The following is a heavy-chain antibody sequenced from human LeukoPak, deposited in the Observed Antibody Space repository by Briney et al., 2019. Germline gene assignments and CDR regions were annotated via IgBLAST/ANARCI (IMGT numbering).Heavy chain of an antibody. V-gene: IGHV4-59*13. CDR3: ARLSREGKAGAYDLHSLDV. CDR1: GGSINGYS. Sequence: SETLSLTCTVSGGSINGYSWTWIRQPPGKGLELIGCVYYSGTTDSNPSLRSRVTMSTDTSNNQFSLKLRSVTAADTAKYYCARLSREGKAGAYDLHSLDVWGQGTTVTVSS. CDR2: VYYSGTT. D-gene: IGHD3-3*01. J-gene: IGHJ6*02.